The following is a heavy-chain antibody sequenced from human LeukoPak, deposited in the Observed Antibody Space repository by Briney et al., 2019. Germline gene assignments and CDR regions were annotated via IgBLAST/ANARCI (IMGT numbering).Heavy chain of an antibody. CDR1: GFTFDDYA. CDR3: VKDIFRGTYSGFDY. Sequence: GGSLRLSCTASGFTFDDYAMHWVRQVPGKGLHWVSSISWNSRSIDYADSVKGRFIVSRDNAQNSVSLQMNSLRPEDTAFYYCVKDIFRGTYSGFDYWGQGTLLTVSS. J-gene: IGHJ4*02. D-gene: IGHD1-26*01. V-gene: IGHV3-9*01. CDR2: ISWNSRSI.